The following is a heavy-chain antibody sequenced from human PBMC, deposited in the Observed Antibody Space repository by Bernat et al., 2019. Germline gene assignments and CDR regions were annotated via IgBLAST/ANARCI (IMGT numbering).Heavy chain of an antibody. J-gene: IGHJ6*02. D-gene: IGHD3-10*01. Sequence: QVQLVESGGGVVQPGRSLRLSCAASGFTFSSYGMHWVRQAPGKGLEWVAVIWYDGSNKYYADSVKGRFTISRDNSKNTLYLQMNSLRAEDTAVYYCARDGDGASLLGFGDYYGMDVWGQGTTVTVSS. V-gene: IGHV3-33*01. CDR1: GFTFSSYG. CDR2: IWYDGSNK. CDR3: ARDGDGASLLGFGDYYGMDV.